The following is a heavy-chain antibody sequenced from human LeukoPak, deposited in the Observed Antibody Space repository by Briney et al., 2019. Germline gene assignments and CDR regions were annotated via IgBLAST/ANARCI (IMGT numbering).Heavy chain of an antibody. Sequence: SETLSLTCTVSGGSISSYCWSWIRQPAGKGLEWIGRIYTSGSTNYNPSLKSRVTMSVDTSKNQFSLKLSPVTAADTAVYYCARDPILYLAYGMDVWGQGTTVTVSS. CDR1: GGSISSYC. CDR3: ARDPILYLAYGMDV. D-gene: IGHD2-8*01. J-gene: IGHJ6*02. V-gene: IGHV4-4*07. CDR2: IYTSGST.